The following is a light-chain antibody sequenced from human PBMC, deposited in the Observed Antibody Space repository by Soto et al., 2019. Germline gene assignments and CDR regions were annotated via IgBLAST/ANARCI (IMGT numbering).Light chain of an antibody. CDR3: GTWDSSLSAGV. CDR2: DNN. J-gene: IGLJ2*01. CDR1: SSNIGNNY. V-gene: IGLV1-51*01. Sequence: QSVLTQPPSVSAAPGQKVTISCSGSSSNIGNNYVSWYQQIPGTAPKLLMYDNNKRPSGIPDRFSGSKSGTSATLGITGLQTGDEADYYCGTWDSSLSAGVFGGGTKVTVL.